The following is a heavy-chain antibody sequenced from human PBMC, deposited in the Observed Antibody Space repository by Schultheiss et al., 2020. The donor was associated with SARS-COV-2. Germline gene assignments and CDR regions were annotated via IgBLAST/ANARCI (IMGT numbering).Heavy chain of an antibody. Sequence: GESLKISCAASGFTFDDYAMHWVRQAPGKGLEWVSVISDSGHITYYADSVKGRFTISRDNSKNSLYLQMNSLRAEDTAVYYCARDSPLTYGTVWDLFELWGQGTLVTVSS. J-gene: IGHJ4*02. CDR3: ARDSPLTYGTVWDLFEL. CDR1: GFTFDDYA. D-gene: IGHD3-10*01. V-gene: IGHV3-23*01. CDR2: ISDSGHIT.